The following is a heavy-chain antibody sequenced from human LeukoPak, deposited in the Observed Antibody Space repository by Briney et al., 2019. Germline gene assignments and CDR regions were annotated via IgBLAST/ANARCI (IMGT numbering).Heavy chain of an antibody. CDR1: GFTFSSCS. D-gene: IGHD3-16*01. CDR3: ARESYDYIWGSYYFDY. Sequence: GVFLRLSCAASGFTFSSCSMNWVRQAPGKGLEWVSYISSRSSTIYYADSVKGRFTISRDDAKNSLYLQMNSLRDEDTAVYYCARESYDYIWGSYYFDYWGQGTLVTVSS. CDR2: ISSRSSTI. V-gene: IGHV3-48*02. J-gene: IGHJ4*02.